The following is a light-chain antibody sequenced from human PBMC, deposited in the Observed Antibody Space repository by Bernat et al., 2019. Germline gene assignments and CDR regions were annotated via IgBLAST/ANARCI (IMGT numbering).Light chain of an antibody. CDR3: YSTVSSTTHRV. Sequence: SYELTQSPSVSVSPGQTARITCSGDALANTYVYWYQQKSGQAPVLVIYEDNKRPSGITERFSGSSSGALATLTIAGAQVEDEADYYCYSTVSSTTHRVFGGGTKLTVL. V-gene: IGLV3-10*01. CDR2: EDN. J-gene: IGLJ3*02. CDR1: ALANTY.